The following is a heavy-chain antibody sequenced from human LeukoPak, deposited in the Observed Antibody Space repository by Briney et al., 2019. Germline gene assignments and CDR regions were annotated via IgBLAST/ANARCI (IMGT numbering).Heavy chain of an antibody. CDR3: VWAPPLRYFGD. D-gene: IGHD3-3*01. CDR1: GYTFTSYG. CDR2: ISAYNGNT. J-gene: IGHJ4*02. Sequence: ASVKVSCKASGYTFTSYGISWVRQAPGQGLEWMGWISAYNGNTNYAQKLQGRVTMTTDTSTSTAYMELRSLRSDDTAVYFCVWAPPLRYFGDWGQGTLVTVSS. V-gene: IGHV1-18*01.